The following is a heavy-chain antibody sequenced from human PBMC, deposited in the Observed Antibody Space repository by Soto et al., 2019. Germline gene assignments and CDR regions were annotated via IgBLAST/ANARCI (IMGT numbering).Heavy chain of an antibody. CDR1: GLSFASYA. Sequence: EVQFLESGGGVVRPGGSLRLSCVASGLSFASYAMTWVRQSSGKGLEWVACITGSGAVTSYTDSVRGRFIISRDNSKNTLYLQVDSLRADDTAVYYWGKDPNGDHFGAFDFWGQGTTVIVSS. V-gene: IGHV3-23*01. J-gene: IGHJ3*01. CDR3: GKDPNGDHFGAFDF. D-gene: IGHD4-17*01. CDR2: ITGSGAVT.